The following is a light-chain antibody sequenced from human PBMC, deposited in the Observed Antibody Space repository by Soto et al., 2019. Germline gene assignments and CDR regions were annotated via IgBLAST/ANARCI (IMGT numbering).Light chain of an antibody. CDR1: QGSSTY. Sequence: DIQLTQSPSFLSASVGDRVTITCRASQGSSTYLGWYQQKPGKAPNLLIYAASTLQDGVPSRFSGSGSGTEFTLTISSLQPEDFANYYCQQLKSYPITFGQGTRLEIK. CDR2: AAS. V-gene: IGKV1-9*01. CDR3: QQLKSYPIT. J-gene: IGKJ5*01.